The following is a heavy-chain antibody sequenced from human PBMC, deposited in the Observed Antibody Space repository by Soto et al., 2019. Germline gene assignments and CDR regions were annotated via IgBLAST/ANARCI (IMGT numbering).Heavy chain of an antibody. J-gene: IGHJ5*02. CDR2: VSGYNGHV. Sequence: QVQLVQSGAEEKKPGASVKVSCMASGYIFTNYDITWVRQAPGQGLEWMGRVSGYNGHVSYAQKFQGRVTMTTEKSTSTAYMELRSLRSDDTAIYYCARDNNRNWFDPWGQGTLVTVSS. V-gene: IGHV1-18*01. CDR1: GYIFTNYD. CDR3: ARDNNRNWFDP.